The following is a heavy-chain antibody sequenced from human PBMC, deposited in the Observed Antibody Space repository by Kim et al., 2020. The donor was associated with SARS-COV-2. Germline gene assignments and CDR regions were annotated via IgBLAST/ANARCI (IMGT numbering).Heavy chain of an antibody. V-gene: IGHV3-21*01. CDR1: GFTFSSYS. J-gene: IGHJ6*03. D-gene: IGHD6-6*01. Sequence: GGSLRLSCAASGFTFSSYSMNWVRQAPGKGLEWVSSISSSSSYIYYADSVKGRFTISRDNAKNSLYLQMNSLRAEDTAVYYCARVSTPIAARRWDYYYYYMDVWGKGTTVTVSS. CDR3: ARVSTPIAARRWDYYYYYMDV. CDR2: ISSSSSYI.